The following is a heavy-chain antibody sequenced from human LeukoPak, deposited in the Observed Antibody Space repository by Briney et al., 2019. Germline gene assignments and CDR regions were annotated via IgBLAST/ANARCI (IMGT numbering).Heavy chain of an antibody. Sequence: SETLSLTCAVSGGSISSSNWWSWVRQHPGKGLEWIGEIYHSGSTNYNPPLKSRVTTSVDKSKNQFSLKLSSVTAADTAVYYCARGEEYGSGTVHFDYWGQGTLVTVSS. CDR2: IYHSGST. D-gene: IGHD3-10*01. CDR1: GGSISSSNW. J-gene: IGHJ4*02. CDR3: ARGEEYGSGTVHFDY. V-gene: IGHV4-4*02.